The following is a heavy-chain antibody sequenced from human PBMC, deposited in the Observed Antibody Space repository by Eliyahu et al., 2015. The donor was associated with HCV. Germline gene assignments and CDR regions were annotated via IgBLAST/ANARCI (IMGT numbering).Heavy chain of an antibody. CDR1: GGSIXTYX. V-gene: IGHV4-59*01. Sequence: QVQLQESGPGLVKPSETLSLTCTVSGGSIXTYXWSWIRQPPGKGLEWTGYVHYSGSTNYNPSLKSRVTISLDTSKNQFSLNLTSVTAADTAVYYCASGGGGIAVAGTGGWFDPWGQGTLVTVSS. J-gene: IGHJ5*02. CDR2: VHYSGST. D-gene: IGHD6-19*01. CDR3: ASGGGGIAVAGTGGWFDP.